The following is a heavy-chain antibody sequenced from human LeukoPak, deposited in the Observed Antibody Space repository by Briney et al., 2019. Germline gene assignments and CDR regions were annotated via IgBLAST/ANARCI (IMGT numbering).Heavy chain of an antibody. Sequence: PGGSLRLSCAASGFTFSSYSMNWVRQAPGKGLEWVSSISSSSSYIYYADSVKGRFTISRDNAKNSLYLQMNSLRAEDTAVYYCARGPLQLWFSFDYWGQGTLVTVSS. V-gene: IGHV3-21*01. CDR1: GFTFSSYS. D-gene: IGHD5-18*01. CDR3: ARGPLQLWFSFDY. CDR2: ISSSSSYI. J-gene: IGHJ4*02.